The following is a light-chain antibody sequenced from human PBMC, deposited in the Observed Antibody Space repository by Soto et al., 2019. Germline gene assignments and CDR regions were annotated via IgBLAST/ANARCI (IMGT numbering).Light chain of an antibody. J-gene: IGKJ1*01. CDR1: QGISSY. V-gene: IGKV1-27*01. CDR2: AAS. Sequence: DIQMTQSPSSLSASVGDRVTITCRASQGISSYLAWYQQKPGKVPKVLIYAASTLQSGVPSRFSGSGSGTEFPLTISNLQPEDVATYYCQKYYTAPETFGQGTKVEIK. CDR3: QKYYTAPET.